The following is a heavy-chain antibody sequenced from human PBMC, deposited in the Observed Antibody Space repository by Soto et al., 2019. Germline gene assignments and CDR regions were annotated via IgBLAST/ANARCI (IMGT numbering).Heavy chain of an antibody. V-gene: IGHV3-33*01. CDR1: GFTFSSYG. CDR2: IWYDGSNK. D-gene: IGHD2-2*01. J-gene: IGHJ6*02. CDR3: ARDRSDIVVVPAAKDNMGYGMDV. Sequence: PGGSLRLSCAASGFTFSSYGMHWVRQAPGKGLEWVAVIWYDGSNKYYADSVKGRFTISRDNSKNTLYLQMNSLRAEDTAVYYCARDRSDIVVVPAAKDNMGYGMDVWGQGTTVTVS.